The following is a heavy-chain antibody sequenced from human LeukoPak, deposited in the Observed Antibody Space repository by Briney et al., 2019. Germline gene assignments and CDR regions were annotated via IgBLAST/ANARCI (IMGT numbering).Heavy chain of an antibody. J-gene: IGHJ2*01. CDR2: FYDNDKT. Sequence: SETQSLTCSVSGASLSTYYWSWVRQPPGKGLEWIGGFYDNDKTASNPSLNSRVTISVDSSKNQFSLSLRSVTAADTAVYYCARRGFSDLWGRGTLVTVSS. V-gene: IGHV4-59*08. D-gene: IGHD5-12*01. CDR1: GASLSTYY. CDR3: ARRGFSDL.